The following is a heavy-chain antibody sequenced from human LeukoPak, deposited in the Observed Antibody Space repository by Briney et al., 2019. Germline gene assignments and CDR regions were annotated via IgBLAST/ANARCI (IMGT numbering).Heavy chain of an antibody. CDR2: VYHIGTT. CDR1: GGSIKSPTSY. CDR3: ARNTTSSPWFDP. Sequence: SETLSLTCIVSGGSIKSPTSYWRWIRQPPGKGLEWIGNVYHIGTTSYNSSLKSRVSISVDTSKNQFSLEMASVTPEDTALYYCARNTTSSPWFDPWGQGTLVIVSS. J-gene: IGHJ5*02. D-gene: IGHD6-6*01. V-gene: IGHV4-61*01.